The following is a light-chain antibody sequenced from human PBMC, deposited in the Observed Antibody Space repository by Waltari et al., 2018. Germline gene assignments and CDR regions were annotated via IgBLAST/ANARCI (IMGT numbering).Light chain of an antibody. CDR2: DAS. J-gene: IGKJ4*01. CDR1: QSVRSY. V-gene: IGKV3-11*01. Sequence: EIVLTQSPATLSLSPGERATLSCRASQSVRSYLAWYQQKPGQAPRLLIYDASNRATGIPARFSGGGYGTDFTLTISSLEPEDFAVYYCQQRNNWPRLTFGGGTKVEIK. CDR3: QQRNNWPRLT.